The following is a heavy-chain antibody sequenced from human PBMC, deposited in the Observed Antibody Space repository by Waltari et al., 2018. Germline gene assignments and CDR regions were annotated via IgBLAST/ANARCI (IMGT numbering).Heavy chain of an antibody. CDR2: INHSGST. Sequence: QLQLQQWGAGLLKPSETLSLTCAVYGGSFSGYYWSWIRQPPGKGLEWIGEINHSGSTNYNPSLKSRVTISVDTSKNQFSLKLSSVTAADTAVYYCARATIFGVVTDYWGQGTLVTVSS. J-gene: IGHJ4*02. D-gene: IGHD3-3*01. V-gene: IGHV4-34*01. CDR1: GGSFSGYY. CDR3: ARATIFGVVTDY.